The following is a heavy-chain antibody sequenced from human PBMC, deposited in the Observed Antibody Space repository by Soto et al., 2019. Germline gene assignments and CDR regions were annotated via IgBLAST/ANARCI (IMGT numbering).Heavy chain of an antibody. Sequence: SETLSLTCTVSGASIRSTDYYWIWIRHAPGKGLEWIGYVYYTGSTYYNPSLMSRLTISVDTSKNQFSLKLTSVTAAETAVYYCVRTAREGAVAPHWFDRWGQGTQVTVSS. CDR2: VYYTGST. CDR3: VRTAREGAVAPHWFDR. V-gene: IGHV4-30-4*01. CDR1: GASIRSTDYY. J-gene: IGHJ5*02. D-gene: IGHD2-21*02.